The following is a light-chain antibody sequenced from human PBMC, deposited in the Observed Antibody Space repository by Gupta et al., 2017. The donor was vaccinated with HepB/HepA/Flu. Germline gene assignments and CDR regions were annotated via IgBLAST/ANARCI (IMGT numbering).Light chain of an antibody. V-gene: IGLV3-19*01. CDR3: NSRDSSGTHPVV. Sequence: SSELTQDPVVSVALGQTVTLTCQGDSLRSYYATWYQQKPGQAPVVVVYGKNNRPSGIPDRFSGSNSGNTASLTITGPQAEDEADYYCNSRDSSGTHPVVFGGGTKLTVL. CDR2: GKN. J-gene: IGLJ2*01. CDR1: SLRSYY.